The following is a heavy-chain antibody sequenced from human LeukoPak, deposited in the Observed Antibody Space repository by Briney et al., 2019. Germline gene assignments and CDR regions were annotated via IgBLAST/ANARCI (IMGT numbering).Heavy chain of an antibody. Sequence: SGTLSLTCGVSGGSISNTNWWTWVRQPPGKGLEWIGEVNLQGSTNYNPSLKSRVAISVDKSENHISLKLTSVTAADTAVYYCARRVATKPKYCFDYWGQGSLVTVSS. CDR2: VNLQGST. D-gene: IGHD5-24*01. V-gene: IGHV4-4*02. CDR1: GGSISNTNW. CDR3: ARRVATKPKYCFDY. J-gene: IGHJ4*02.